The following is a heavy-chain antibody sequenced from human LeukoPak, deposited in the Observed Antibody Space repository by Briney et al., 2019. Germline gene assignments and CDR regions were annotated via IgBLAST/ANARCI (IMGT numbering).Heavy chain of an antibody. CDR1: GFTFSSYS. V-gene: IGHV3-21*01. CDR2: ISSSSSYI. CDR3: AKGGGSGYYFSN. J-gene: IGHJ4*02. D-gene: IGHD3-22*01. Sequence: GGSLRLSCAASGFTFSSYSMNWVRQAPGKGLEWVSSISSSSSYIYYADSVKGRFTISRDNAKNSLYLQMNSLRAEDTAVYYCAKGGGSGYYFSNWGQGTLVTVSS.